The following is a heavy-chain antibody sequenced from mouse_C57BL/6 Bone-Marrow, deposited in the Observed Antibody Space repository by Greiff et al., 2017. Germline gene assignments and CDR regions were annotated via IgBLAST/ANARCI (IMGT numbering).Heavy chain of an antibody. CDR2: IDPSDSYT. CDR1: GYTFTSYW. J-gene: IGHJ3*01. Sequence: QVQLQQPGAELVMPGASVKLSCKASGYTFTSYWMHWVKQRPGQGLEWIGEIDPSDSYTNYNQKFKGKSTLTVDQSTSTAYMQLSSLTAADSAVYCCTRGLFAYGGQGTLVTVSA. V-gene: IGHV1-69*01. CDR3: TRGLFAY.